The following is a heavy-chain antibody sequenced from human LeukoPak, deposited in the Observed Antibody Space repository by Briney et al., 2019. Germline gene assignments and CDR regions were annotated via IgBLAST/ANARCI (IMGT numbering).Heavy chain of an antibody. Sequence: SETLSLTCTVSGGSISSYYWSWIRQPAGKGLEWIDRIYTSGSTNYNPSLTSRVTMSVDTSKNQFSLNLSPVTAADTAVYYCASRYSGSYGDAFDMWGQGTMVTVSS. CDR1: GGSISSYY. J-gene: IGHJ3*02. D-gene: IGHD1-26*01. CDR2: IYTSGST. V-gene: IGHV4-4*07. CDR3: ASRYSGSYGDAFDM.